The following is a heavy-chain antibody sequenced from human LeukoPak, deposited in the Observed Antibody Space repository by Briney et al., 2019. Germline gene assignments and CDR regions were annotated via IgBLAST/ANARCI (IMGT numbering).Heavy chain of an antibody. J-gene: IGHJ5*02. CDR1: GGNFNTFA. Sequence: GASVKVSCTASGGNFNTFAISWVRQAPGQGLEWMGGIIPIFGTGNYAQKFQGRVTMTRNTSISTAYMELSSLRSEDTAVYYCARVIVVRGVTLSAVFDPWGQGTLVTVSS. CDR3: ARVIVVRGVTLSAVFDP. V-gene: IGHV1-69*05. CDR2: IIPIFGTG. D-gene: IGHD3-10*01.